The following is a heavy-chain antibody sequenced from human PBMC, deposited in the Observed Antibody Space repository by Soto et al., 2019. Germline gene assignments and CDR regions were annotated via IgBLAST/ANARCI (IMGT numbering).Heavy chain of an antibody. CDR3: AKGGYXFWRPQTRYYYYYGMDV. V-gene: IGHV3-23*01. J-gene: IGHJ6*02. D-gene: IGHD3-3*01. CDR2: ISGSGGST. CDR1: GFTFSIYA. Sequence: GSLRLSCAASGFTFSIYAMSWVRQAPGKGLEWVSAISGSGGSTYYADSVKGRFTISRDNSKNTLYLQMNSLRAEDTAVYYCAKGGYXFWRPQTRYYYYYGMDVWGQGTTVTVSS.